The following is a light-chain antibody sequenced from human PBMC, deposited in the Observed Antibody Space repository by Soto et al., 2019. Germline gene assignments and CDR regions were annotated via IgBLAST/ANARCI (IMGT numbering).Light chain of an antibody. CDR1: HSLVYSDGNTY. J-gene: IGKJ5*01. Sequence: DVVMTQSPLSLPVTLGQPASISCRSTHSLVYSDGNTYLNWSQQRPGQSPRRLIYKVSDRVSGVPDRFSGSGSGTDFALKISRVEAEDVGVYYCMQGTHWPITFGQGTRLEIK. CDR2: KVS. V-gene: IGKV2-30*01. CDR3: MQGTHWPIT.